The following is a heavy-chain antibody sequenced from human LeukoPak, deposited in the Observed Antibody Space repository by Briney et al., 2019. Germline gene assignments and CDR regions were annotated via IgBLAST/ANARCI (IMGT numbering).Heavy chain of an antibody. J-gene: IGHJ6*03. D-gene: IGHD5-18*01. V-gene: IGHV3-23*01. CDR2: ISGSGGTT. CDR1: GFTFSSYS. Sequence: GGSLRLSCAASGFTFSSYSMNWVRQAPGKGLEWVSSISGSGGTTYYADSVKGRFTISRDNSKNTLYLQMNSLRAEDTAVYYCARTLDTAMVTDYYYYMDVWGKGTTVTVSS. CDR3: ARTLDTAMVTDYYYYMDV.